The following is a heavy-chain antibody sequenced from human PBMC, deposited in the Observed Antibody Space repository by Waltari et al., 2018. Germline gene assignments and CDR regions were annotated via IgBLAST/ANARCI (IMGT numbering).Heavy chain of an antibody. J-gene: IGHJ3*02. D-gene: IGHD3-22*01. CDR3: ARAGVVDYYDSSGYYFSSAFDI. V-gene: IGHV4-61*02. CDR2: IYTSGST. CDR1: GGSISSGSYY. Sequence: QVQLQESGPGLVKPSQTLSLTCPVPGGSISSGSYYRSWIRKPAANGLAWIGRIYTSGSTNYNPSLKSRVTISVDTSKNQFSLKLSSVTAADTAVYYCARAGVVDYYDSSGYYFSSAFDIWGQGTMVTVSS.